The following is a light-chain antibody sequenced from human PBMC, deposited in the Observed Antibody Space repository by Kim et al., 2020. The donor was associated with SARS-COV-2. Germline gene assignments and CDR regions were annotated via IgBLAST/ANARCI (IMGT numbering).Light chain of an antibody. CDR2: GAS. CDR1: QTLTNNF. CDR3: QQYASSPQT. V-gene: IGKV3-20*01. Sequence: EIVLTQSPDTLSLSPGERVTLFCRATQTLTNNFLAWYQQKPGQAPRLLIYGASRRATDIQDRFSGSGSGTDFTLTISRLEPEDFAVYYCQQYASSPQTFGQGTKVYIK. J-gene: IGKJ1*01.